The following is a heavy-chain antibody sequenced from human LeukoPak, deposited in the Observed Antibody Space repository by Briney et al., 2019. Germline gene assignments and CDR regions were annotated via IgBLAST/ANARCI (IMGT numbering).Heavy chain of an antibody. CDR3: ARESGRDYYDSSGYYSSGY. J-gene: IGHJ4*02. CDR2: IYSGGST. Sequence: GGSLRLSCAASGYTVSSNYMSWVRQAPGKGLEWVSVIYSGGSTYYAHSVKGRFTISRDNSENTLYLQMNSLRAEDTAVYYCARESGRDYYDSSGYYSSGYWGQGTLVTVSS. V-gene: IGHV3-66*01. CDR1: GYTVSSNY. D-gene: IGHD3-22*01.